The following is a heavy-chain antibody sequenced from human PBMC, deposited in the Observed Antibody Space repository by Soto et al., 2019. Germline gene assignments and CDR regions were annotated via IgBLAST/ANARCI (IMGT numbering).Heavy chain of an antibody. D-gene: IGHD5-12*01. CDR3: ARPARQDTVAGDY. V-gene: IGHV4-39*01. CDR1: GGSISSSSYY. J-gene: IGHJ4*02. CDR2: FYYSGIT. Sequence: KTSETLSLTCTVSGGSISSSSYYWGWIRQPPGKGLEWIGMFYYSGITHYNPSLKSRVTISIDTSKNQFSLKVSSVTAADTAMYSCARPARQDTVAGDYWGQGTLVTVSS.